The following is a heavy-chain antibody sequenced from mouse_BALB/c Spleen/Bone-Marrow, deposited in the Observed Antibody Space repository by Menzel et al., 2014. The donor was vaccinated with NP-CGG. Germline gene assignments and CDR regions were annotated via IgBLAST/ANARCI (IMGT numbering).Heavy chain of an antibody. V-gene: IGHV5-6*01. CDR1: GFTLSRYD. CDR2: ISSGGTYT. D-gene: IGHD1-2*01. Sequence: EVQGVESGGDLVKPGGALRLSCAASGFTLSRYDMSWVRQTPDKRLEWVATISSGGTYTYYLDSVKGRFTISRDSAKNILYLQMSNMKSEDTAKYYCASHRRFIASAVCYVMDYWGQGTSVTVSS. J-gene: IGHJ4*01. CDR3: ASHRRFIASAVCYVMDY.